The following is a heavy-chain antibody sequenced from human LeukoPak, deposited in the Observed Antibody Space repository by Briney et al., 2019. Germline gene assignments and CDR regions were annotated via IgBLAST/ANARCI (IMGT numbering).Heavy chain of an antibody. CDR2: IIPIFGTA. Sequence: SVKVSCKASGGTFSSYAISWVRQAPEQGLEWMGGIIPIFGTANYAQKFQGRVTITADESTSTAYMELSSLRSEDTAVYYCARGWMGIFPYYFDYWGQGTLVTVSS. J-gene: IGHJ4*02. CDR1: GGTFSSYA. CDR3: ARGWMGIFPYYFDY. D-gene: IGHD2-15*01. V-gene: IGHV1-69*13.